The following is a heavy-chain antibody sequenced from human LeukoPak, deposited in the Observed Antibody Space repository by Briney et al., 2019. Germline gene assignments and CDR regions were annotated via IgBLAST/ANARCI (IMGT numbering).Heavy chain of an antibody. Sequence: SETLPLTCAVYGGTFSGYYWSWIRQPPGKGLEWIGEINHSGSTNYNPSLKSRVTISVDTSKNQFSLKLSSVTAADTAVYYCARVGYYYYYMDVWDKGTTVTVSS. CDR3: ARVGYYYYYMDV. V-gene: IGHV4-34*01. CDR1: GGTFSGYY. CDR2: INHSGST. J-gene: IGHJ6*03.